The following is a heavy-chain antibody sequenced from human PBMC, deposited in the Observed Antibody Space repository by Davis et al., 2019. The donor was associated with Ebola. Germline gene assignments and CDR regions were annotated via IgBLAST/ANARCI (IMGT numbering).Heavy chain of an antibody. CDR3: ARVPYSSSWYRYYGMDV. CDR2: INSDGSST. V-gene: IGHV3-74*01. Sequence: GESLKISCAASGFTFSSYWMHWVRQAPGKGLVWVSRINSDGSSTSYADSVKGRFTISRDNSKNTLYLQMNSLRAEDTAVYYCARVPYSSSWYRYYGMDVWGQGTTVTVSS. CDR1: GFTFSSYW. D-gene: IGHD6-13*01. J-gene: IGHJ6*02.